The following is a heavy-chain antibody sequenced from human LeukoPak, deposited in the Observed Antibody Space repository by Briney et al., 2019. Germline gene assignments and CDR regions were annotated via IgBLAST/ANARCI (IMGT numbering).Heavy chain of an antibody. V-gene: IGHV5-51*01. Sequence: GESLKISCKGSGYSFTSYWIGWVRQMPGKGLEWMGIIYPGDSDTRYSPSFQGQVTISADKSISTAYLQWSSLKASDTAMYYCARQHPAFIAPAGMPPAPAIKNYYYYGMDVWGQGTTVTVSS. CDR2: IYPGDSDT. D-gene: IGHD6-13*01. CDR1: GYSFTSYW. J-gene: IGHJ6*02. CDR3: ARQHPAFIAPAGMPPAPAIKNYYYYGMDV.